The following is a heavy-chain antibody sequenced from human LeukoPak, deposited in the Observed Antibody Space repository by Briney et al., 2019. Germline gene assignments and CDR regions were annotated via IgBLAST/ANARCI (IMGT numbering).Heavy chain of an antibody. CDR2: IYPGDSDT. Sequence: GESLKISCKGSGYSFTSYWIGWVRQMPGKGLEWMGIIYPGDSDTRYSPSFQGQATISADKSISTAYLQRSSLKPPHTAIYFCGRPGDAKLWLPVAFSCWGQGTLVTVSS. CDR1: GYSFTSYW. J-gene: IGHJ4*02. V-gene: IGHV5-51*01. CDR3: GRPGDAKLWLPVAFSC. D-gene: IGHD5-18*01.